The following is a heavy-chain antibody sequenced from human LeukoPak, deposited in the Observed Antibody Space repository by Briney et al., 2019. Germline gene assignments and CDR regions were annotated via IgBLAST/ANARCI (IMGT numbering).Heavy chain of an antibody. CDR2: IYYSGST. CDR1: GGSIGSTTYY. V-gene: IGHV4-39*01. J-gene: IGHJ3*02. Sequence: SETLSLTCTVSGGSIGSTTYYWGWIRQPPGKELECIGSIYYSGSTYYNPSLKSRVTISLDTSKNQFSLKLSSVTAADTAVYYCARHKQSGTYYDAFDIWGQGTMVTVSS. D-gene: IGHD1-26*01. CDR3: ARHKQSGTYYDAFDI.